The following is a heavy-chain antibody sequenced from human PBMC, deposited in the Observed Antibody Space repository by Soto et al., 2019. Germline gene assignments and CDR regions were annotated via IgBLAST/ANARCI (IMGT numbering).Heavy chain of an antibody. CDR3: ASVAPFSKHVVVFVY. CDR1: GFTFTSSA. Sequence: GASVKVSCKASGFTFTSSAVQWVRQARGQRLEWIGWIVVGSGNTNYAQKFQERVTITRDMSTSTAYMELSSLRSEDTAVYYCASVAPFSKHVVVFVYWGQGTLVTVAS. V-gene: IGHV1-58*01. CDR2: IVVGSGNT. D-gene: IGHD2-21*01. J-gene: IGHJ4*02.